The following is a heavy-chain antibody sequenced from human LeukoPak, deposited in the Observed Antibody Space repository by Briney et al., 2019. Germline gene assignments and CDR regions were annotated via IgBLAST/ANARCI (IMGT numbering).Heavy chain of an antibody. D-gene: IGHD6-19*01. Sequence: GASVKVSCKASGYTFTGYYMHWVRQAPGQGLEWMGWINPNSGGTNYAQKFQGRVTMTRDTSISTAYMELSRLRSDDTAVYYCARDLIRGIAVAGDYWGQGTLVTVSS. J-gene: IGHJ4*02. CDR3: ARDLIRGIAVAGDY. CDR1: GYTFTGYY. CDR2: INPNSGGT. V-gene: IGHV1-2*02.